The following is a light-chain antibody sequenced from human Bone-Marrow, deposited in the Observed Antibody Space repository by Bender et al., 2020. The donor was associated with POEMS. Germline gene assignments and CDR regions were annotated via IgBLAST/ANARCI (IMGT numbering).Light chain of an antibody. CDR2: QDT. CDR3: QGWDTYSVI. V-gene: IGLV3-1*01. CDR1: DLGVKY. Sequence: SYEVSLLPPVSVSPGQTASTTCSGDDLGVKYVAWYQQKPGQSPVLVIYQDTKRPSGIPERFSGSNSGNTATLTISGTQAMDEADYYCQGWDTYSVIFGGRTKLTVL. J-gene: IGLJ2*01.